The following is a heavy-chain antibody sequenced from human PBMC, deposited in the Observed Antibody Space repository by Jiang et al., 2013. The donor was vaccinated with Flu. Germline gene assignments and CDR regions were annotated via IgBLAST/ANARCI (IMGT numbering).Heavy chain of an antibody. Sequence: CKASGYTFTSYAMNWVRQAPGQGLEWMGWINTNTGNPTYAQGFTGRFVFSLDTSVSTAYLQISSLKAEDTAVYYCARVGGIVVVPAAASFDYWGQGTLVTVSS. V-gene: IGHV7-4-1*02. D-gene: IGHD2-2*01. CDR1: GYTFTSYA. CDR2: INTNTGNP. J-gene: IGHJ4*02. CDR3: ARVGGIVVVPAAASFDY.